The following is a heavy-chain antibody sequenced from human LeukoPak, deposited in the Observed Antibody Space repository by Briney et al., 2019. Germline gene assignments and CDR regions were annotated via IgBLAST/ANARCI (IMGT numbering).Heavy chain of an antibody. V-gene: IGHV4-38-2*02. CDR3: ARENWVSDY. CDR1: GYSISSGYH. D-gene: IGHD7-27*01. CDR2: VYRSGTT. J-gene: IGHJ4*02. Sequence: SETLSLTCVVSGYSISSGYHWGWIRQPPGKGLEWIGSVYRSGTTYYDPSLKSRVTISVDTSKNQISLKVRSVTAADTAMYYCARENWVSDYWGQGILVTVSS.